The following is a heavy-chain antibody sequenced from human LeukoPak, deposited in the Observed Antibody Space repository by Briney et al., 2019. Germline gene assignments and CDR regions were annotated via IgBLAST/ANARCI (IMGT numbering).Heavy chain of an antibody. CDR1: GFTFRSYD. CDR3: ARGPVTVFDY. D-gene: IGHD4-17*01. CDR2: ISSGSRTI. J-gene: IGHJ4*02. V-gene: IGHV3-48*04. Sequence: GGSLRLSCAASGFTFRSYDMNWVRQAPGRGLEWVSYISSGSRTIYYADAVRGRFTISRDNAKNLLDLQMNSLRAEDTAVYYWARGPVTVFDYWGQGTLVSVSS.